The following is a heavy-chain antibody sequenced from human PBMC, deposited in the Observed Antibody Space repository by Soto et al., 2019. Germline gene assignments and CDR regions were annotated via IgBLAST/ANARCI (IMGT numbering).Heavy chain of an antibody. CDR1: GFSLSTTGVG. Sequence: QITLKESGPTLVKPTQSLTLTCTFSGFSLSTTGVGVGWIRQPPGKALEWLALIFWDDDKRYSPSLKSRLTITKDTSKNQVVLTMTNMDPVDTATYYCASSTGYRIFDCWGQGTLVAVSS. J-gene: IGHJ4*02. V-gene: IGHV2-5*02. CDR2: IFWDDDK. CDR3: ASSTGYRIFDC. D-gene: IGHD3-9*01.